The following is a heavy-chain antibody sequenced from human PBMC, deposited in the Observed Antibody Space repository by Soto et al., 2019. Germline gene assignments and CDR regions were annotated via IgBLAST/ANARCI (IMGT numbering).Heavy chain of an antibody. CDR3: ARSELRYFDWLLTRNDASDI. CDR2: IYPGDSDT. Sequence: GESLKISCKGSGYSFTSYWIGWVRQMPGKGLEWMGIIYPGDSDTRYSPSFQGQVTISADKSISTAYLQWSSLKASDTAMYYCARSELRYFDWLLTRNDASDIWGQGTMVTVSS. D-gene: IGHD3-9*01. CDR1: GYSFTSYW. J-gene: IGHJ3*02. V-gene: IGHV5-51*01.